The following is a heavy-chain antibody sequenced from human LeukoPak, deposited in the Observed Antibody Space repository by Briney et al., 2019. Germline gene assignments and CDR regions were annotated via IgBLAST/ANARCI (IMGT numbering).Heavy chain of an antibody. CDR3: AKWFGITMIVLGLDY. Sequence: GGSLRLSCAASGFTFSSYAVSWVRHAPGKGLEGVSAISGSGGSAYYADSVKGRFTISRDNSKNTLYLQMNSLRAEDTAVYYCAKWFGITMIVLGLDYWGQGTLVTVSS. CDR1: GFTFSSYA. V-gene: IGHV3-23*01. D-gene: IGHD3-22*01. CDR2: ISGSGGSA. J-gene: IGHJ4*02.